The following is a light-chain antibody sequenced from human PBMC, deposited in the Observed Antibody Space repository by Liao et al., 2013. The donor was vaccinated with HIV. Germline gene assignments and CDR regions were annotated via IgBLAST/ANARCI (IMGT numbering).Light chain of an antibody. CDR1: NIGSKS. CDR3: QVWDSSSDHHV. J-gene: IGLJ3*02. Sequence: SYELTQPPSVSVAPGKTANITCGGNNIGSKSVHWYQQKPGQAPVLVIYYDSDRPSGIPERFSGSNSGNTATLTISSVEAGDEADYYCQVWDSSSDHHVFGGGTKLTVL. V-gene: IGLV3-21*04. CDR2: YDS.